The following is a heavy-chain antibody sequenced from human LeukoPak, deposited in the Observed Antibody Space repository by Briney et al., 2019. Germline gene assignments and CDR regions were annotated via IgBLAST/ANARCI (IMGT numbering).Heavy chain of an antibody. V-gene: IGHV4-39*01. Sequence: PSETLSLTCIVSGVSISSDNYWGWIRQSPGKGLELIGSVHFSGATHYNPSLKSRVAITLDTSKNQFSLKLNSVTAADTAIYYCAKHRMWLVGFESWGQGTLVTVSS. J-gene: IGHJ1*01. CDR3: AKHRMWLVGFES. CDR2: VHFSGAT. D-gene: IGHD6-19*01. CDR1: GVSISSDNY.